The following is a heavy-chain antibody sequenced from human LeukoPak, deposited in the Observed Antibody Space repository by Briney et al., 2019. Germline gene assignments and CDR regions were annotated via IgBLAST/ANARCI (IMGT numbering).Heavy chain of an antibody. CDR3: ARGGPSSLRLKHYYKYMDV. V-gene: IGHV1-8*03. J-gene: IGHJ6*03. CDR2: MNPNSGNT. CDR1: GYTFTSYD. D-gene: IGHD5-12*01. Sequence: AASVKVSCKASGYTFTSYDINWVRQATGQGLEWMGWMNPNSGNTGYEQKFQGRVTFTRNTSISTVYMELSSLRSEDTAVYYCARGGPSSLRLKHYYKYMDVWGKGTTVTVSS.